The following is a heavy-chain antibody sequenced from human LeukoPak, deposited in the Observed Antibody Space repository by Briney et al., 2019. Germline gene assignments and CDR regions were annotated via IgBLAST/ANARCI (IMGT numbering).Heavy chain of an antibody. CDR1: GFTFSNYW. CDR2: IKQDGSEK. D-gene: IGHD6-6*01. J-gene: IGHJ4*02. CDR3: ASGQQLGY. Sequence: QAGGSLRLSCAASGFTFSNYWMSWVRQAPGKGLEWVANIKQDGSEKYYMDSVKGRFTISRDNAKNSLYLQMNSLRAEDTAVYYCASGQQLGYWGQGTLVTVSS. V-gene: IGHV3-7*01.